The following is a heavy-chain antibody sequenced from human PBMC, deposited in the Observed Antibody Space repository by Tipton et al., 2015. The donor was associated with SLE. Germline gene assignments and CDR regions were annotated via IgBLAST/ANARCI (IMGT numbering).Heavy chain of an antibody. CDR3: ARARTGETGITIFGVAPDY. V-gene: IGHV1-69*01. CDR2: IIPIFGTA. D-gene: IGHD3-3*01. J-gene: IGHJ4*02. Sequence: QLVQSGAEVKKPGSSVKVSCKASGGTFSSYAISWVRQAPGQGLEWMGGIIPIFGTANYAQKFQGRVTITADESTSTAYMELSSLRSEDTAVYYCARARTGETGITIFGVAPDYWGQGTLVTISS. CDR1: GGTFSSYA.